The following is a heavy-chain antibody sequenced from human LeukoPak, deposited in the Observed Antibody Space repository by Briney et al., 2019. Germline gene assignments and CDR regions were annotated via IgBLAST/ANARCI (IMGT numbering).Heavy chain of an antibody. Sequence: SETLSLTCAVYGGSLSGYYWSWIRQPPGKGLEWIGEINHSGSTNYNPSLKSRVTISVDTSKNQFSLKLSSVTAADTAVYYCARGRGVAAAGTFFDYWGQGTLVTVSS. CDR2: INHSGST. J-gene: IGHJ4*02. CDR1: GGSLSGYY. V-gene: IGHV4-34*01. D-gene: IGHD6-13*01. CDR3: ARGRGVAAAGTFFDY.